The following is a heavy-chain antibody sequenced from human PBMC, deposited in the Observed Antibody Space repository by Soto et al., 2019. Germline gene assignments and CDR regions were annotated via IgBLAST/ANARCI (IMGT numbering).Heavy chain of an antibody. CDR1: GGTFNNYA. CDR2: IIPISGTT. V-gene: IGHV1-69*06. J-gene: IGHJ4*02. Sequence: QVQLVQSGSEVKRPESSMKVSCKPSGGTFNNYAINWVRQAPGQGLEWMGAIIPISGTTKYAQKFQGRVTSTAEKSMGSVYVELSSLRSEATAVYSGARWGRLSCSGAVCFKNRFDYWGQGALGSVSS. D-gene: IGHD2-8*02. CDR3: ARWGRLSCSGAVCFKNRFDY.